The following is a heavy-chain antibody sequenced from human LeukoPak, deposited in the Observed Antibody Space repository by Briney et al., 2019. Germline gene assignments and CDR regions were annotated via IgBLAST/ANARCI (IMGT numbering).Heavy chain of an antibody. CDR2: ISGSGGST. V-gene: IGHV3-23*01. CDR3: AKAISPATSTPVDY. CDR1: GFTFSSYA. Sequence: GGSLRLSCAASGFTFSSYAMSWVRQAPGKGLEWVSAISGSGGSTYYADSVKGRFTISRDNSKNTLYLQMNSLRAEDTAVYYCAKAISPATSTPVDYWGEGTLVTVSS. D-gene: IGHD5-12*01. J-gene: IGHJ4*02.